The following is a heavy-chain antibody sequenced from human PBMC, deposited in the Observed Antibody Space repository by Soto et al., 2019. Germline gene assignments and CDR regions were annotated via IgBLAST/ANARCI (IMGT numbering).Heavy chain of an antibody. Sequence: GGSLRLSCAASGFTFGGYTMSWVRRAPGKGLEWVSAISGSGGTTYYADSVKGRFTISRDNSKNTLYLQINSLRAEDTAVYYCATYSTQTFCDGGPCYSVQTKIHDSWGQGIVVTVSS. D-gene: IGHD2-15*01. CDR3: ATYSTQTFCDGGPCYSVQTKIHDS. CDR1: GFTFGGYT. V-gene: IGHV3-23*01. J-gene: IGHJ4*02. CDR2: ISGSGGTT.